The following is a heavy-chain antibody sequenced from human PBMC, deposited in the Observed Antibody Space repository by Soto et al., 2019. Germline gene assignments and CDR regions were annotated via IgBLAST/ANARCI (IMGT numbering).Heavy chain of an antibody. V-gene: IGHV3-30*03. J-gene: IGHJ4*02. D-gene: IGHD5-18*01. CDR3: ATSAGYSYPPGY. CDR2: ISYDGSNK. Sequence: GGSLRLSCAASGFTFSSYGMHWVRQAPGKGLEWVAVISYDGSNKYYVDSVKGRFTIFRDNSKNTLYLQMNSLRAEDTAVYYCATSAGYSYPPGYWGQGTLVTVSS. CDR1: GFTFSSYG.